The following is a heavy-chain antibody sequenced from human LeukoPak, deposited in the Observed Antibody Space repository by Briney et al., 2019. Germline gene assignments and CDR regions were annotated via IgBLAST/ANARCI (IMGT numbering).Heavy chain of an antibody. CDR2: TRNKAHSYTT. J-gene: IGHJ6*02. D-gene: IGHD2-15*01. V-gene: IGHV3-72*01. Sequence: PGGSLRLSCAASGFSFSDHYMDWVRQAPGKGLEWVGRTRNKAHSYTTEYAASVKGRFTISRDDSKNSLYLQMNSLKTEDTAVYYCARDQYCSGGTRPYGMDVWGQGTTVTVSS. CDR3: ARDQYCSGGTRPYGMDV. CDR1: GFSFSDHY.